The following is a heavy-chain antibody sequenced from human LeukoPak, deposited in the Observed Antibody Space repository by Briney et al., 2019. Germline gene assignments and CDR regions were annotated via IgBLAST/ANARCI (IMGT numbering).Heavy chain of an antibody. D-gene: IGHD3-9*01. J-gene: IGHJ6*02. Sequence: GASVKVSCKASGYTFTSYDINWVRQATGQGLEWMGWMNPNSGNTGYAQKFQGRVTMTRNTSISTAYMELSSLRSEDTAVYYCAREDILTGCFLSGYYYGMDVWGQGTTVTVSS. CDR2: MNPNSGNT. CDR1: GYTFTSYD. CDR3: AREDILTGCFLSGYYYGMDV. V-gene: IGHV1-8*01.